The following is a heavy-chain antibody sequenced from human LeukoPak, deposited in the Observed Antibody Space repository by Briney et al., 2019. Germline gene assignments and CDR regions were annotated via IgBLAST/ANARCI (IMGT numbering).Heavy chain of an antibody. D-gene: IGHD6-13*01. V-gene: IGHV3-23*01. Sequence: PGGSLTLSCIASGFTFSNYAMRWVRRAPGRGLEWVSTMSGRGGNTYYADSVKGRFSISRDNSKNTPVLQLSSLRAEDTALYYCMNHRYTVLVPFDYWGQGTLVTVSS. CDR3: MNHRYTVLVPFDY. J-gene: IGHJ4*02. CDR2: MSGRGGNT. CDR1: GFTFSNYA.